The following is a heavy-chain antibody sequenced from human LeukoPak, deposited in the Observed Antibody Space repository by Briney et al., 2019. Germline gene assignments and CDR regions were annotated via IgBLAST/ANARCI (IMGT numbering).Heavy chain of an antibody. J-gene: IGHJ4*02. CDR2: IDPSDSYT. V-gene: IGHV5-10-1*01. Sequence: GESLKISCQGSGYSFASYWTSWVRQMPGKGLEWMGKIDPSDSYTTYSPSFQGHVTISADKSISTAYLQWSSLKASDTAMYCCARTQSRYFDDYWGQGTLVTVSS. D-gene: IGHD3-9*01. CDR3: ARTQSRYFDDY. CDR1: GYSFASYW.